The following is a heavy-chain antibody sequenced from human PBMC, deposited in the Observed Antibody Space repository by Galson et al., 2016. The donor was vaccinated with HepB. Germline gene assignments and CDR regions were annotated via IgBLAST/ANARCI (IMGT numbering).Heavy chain of an antibody. CDR1: GFAFSVYG. V-gene: IGHV3-23*01. CDR3: AKGTTDLGDY. Sequence: SLRLSCAASGFAFSVYGMTWVRQAPRKGLEWVSAISTSGSSTDYADSVKGRFTISRDNSKNTLYLQMNSLRAEDTAVYYCAKGTTDLGDYWGQGTSVTVSS. CDR2: ISTSGSST. D-gene: IGHD4-11*01. J-gene: IGHJ4*02.